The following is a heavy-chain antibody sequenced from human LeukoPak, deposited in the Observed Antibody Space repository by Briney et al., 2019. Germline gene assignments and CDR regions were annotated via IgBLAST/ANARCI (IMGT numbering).Heavy chain of an antibody. CDR3: ARYKFHNYFDP. J-gene: IGHJ5*02. CDR2: TFSTST. D-gene: IGHD5-24*01. CDR1: GDSVSSSPYY. V-gene: IGHV4-61*01. Sequence: ETLSLTCSVSGDSVSSSPYYWGWIRQPPGKGLEWIGNTFSTSTLYNASLRSRVTIVVDTSKNQFSLKLTSATAADTAIYFCARYKFHNYFDPWGQGTLVVVSS.